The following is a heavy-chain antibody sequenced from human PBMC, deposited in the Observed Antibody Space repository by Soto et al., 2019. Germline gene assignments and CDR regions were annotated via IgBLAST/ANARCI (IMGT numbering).Heavy chain of an antibody. CDR2: ISSSSSYI. D-gene: IGHD2-2*01. CDR1: GFTFSSYS. Sequence: GGSLRLSCAASGFTFSSYSMNWVRQAPGKGLEWVSSISSSSSYIYYADSVKGRFTISRDNAKNSLYLQMNSLRAEDTAVYYCARDPTRKYCSSTSCPHDAFDIWGQGTMVTVPS. CDR3: ARDPTRKYCSSTSCPHDAFDI. J-gene: IGHJ3*02. V-gene: IGHV3-21*01.